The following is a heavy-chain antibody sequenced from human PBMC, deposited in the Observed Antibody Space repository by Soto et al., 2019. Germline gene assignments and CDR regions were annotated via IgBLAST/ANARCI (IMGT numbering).Heavy chain of an antibody. D-gene: IGHD1-1*01. V-gene: IGHV5-51*01. J-gene: IGHJ5*02. CDR1: GYSFINYW. CDR3: ASPHLNCVES. CDR2: INPGNSGT. Sequence: PGESLKLSCQASGYSFINYWIGWVRQMPGRGLEWVAIINPGNSGTRYSPSLQGEDTDSADQPINTVYLQWSSLKAPDTAMYYCASPHLNCVESWGQGTLVTVSS.